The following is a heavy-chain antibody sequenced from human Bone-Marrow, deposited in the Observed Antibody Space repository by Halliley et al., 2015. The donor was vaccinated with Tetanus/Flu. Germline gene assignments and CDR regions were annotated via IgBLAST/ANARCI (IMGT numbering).Heavy chain of an antibody. J-gene: IGHJ4*02. CDR1: GFSFNDFE. CDR3: ARDRGGITARPSFDL. D-gene: IGHD1-20*01. CDR2: ISSSGDSI. Sequence: SLRLSCAATGFSFNDFEMNWVRQAPGKGLEWIAFISSSGDSINYADSLKGRLTISRDNAKSSLFLEMISLRADDTARYYCARDRGGITARPSFDLWGQGTLVTVPS. V-gene: IGHV3-48*03.